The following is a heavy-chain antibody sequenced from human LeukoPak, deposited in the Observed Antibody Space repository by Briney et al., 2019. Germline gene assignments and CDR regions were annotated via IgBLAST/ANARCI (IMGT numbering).Heavy chain of an antibody. CDR2: INAGNGNT. J-gene: IGHJ4*02. D-gene: IGHD5-24*01. Sequence: ASVKVSCKASGYTFTSYAMHWVRQAPGQRLEWMGWINAGNGNTKYSQEFQGRVTITRDTSASTAYMELSSLRSEDMAVYYCARSPSWMATIISRFDYWGQGTLVTVSS. CDR3: ARSPSWMATIISRFDY. CDR1: GYTFTSYA. V-gene: IGHV1-3*03.